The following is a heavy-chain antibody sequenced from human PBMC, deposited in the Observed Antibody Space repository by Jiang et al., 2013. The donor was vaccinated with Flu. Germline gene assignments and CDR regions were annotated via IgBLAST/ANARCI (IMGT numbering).Heavy chain of an antibody. CDR1: GGSISSYY. CDR3: ARLATGSYRPHDAFDI. CDR2: IYYSGST. J-gene: IGHJ3*02. D-gene: IGHD3-16*02. V-gene: IGHV4-59*08. Sequence: GGSISSYYWSWIRQPPGKGLEWIGYIYYSGSTNYNPSLKSRVTISVDTSKNQFSLKLSSVTAADTAVYYCARLATGSYRPHDAFDIWGQGTMVTVSS.